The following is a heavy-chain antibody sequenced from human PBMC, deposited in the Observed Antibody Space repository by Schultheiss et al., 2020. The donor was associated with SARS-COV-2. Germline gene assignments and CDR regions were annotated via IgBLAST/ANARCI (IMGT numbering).Heavy chain of an antibody. V-gene: IGHV3-48*03. CDR3: ARVYALVADVDY. CDR1: GFTFSSYE. CDR2: ISSSGSTI. D-gene: IGHD2-15*01. J-gene: IGHJ4*02. Sequence: GGSLRLSCAASGFTFSSYEMNWVRQAPGKGLEWVSYISSSGSTIYYADSVKGRFTISRDNAKNSLYLQMNSLRAEDTAVYYCARVYALVADVDYWGQGTLVTVSS.